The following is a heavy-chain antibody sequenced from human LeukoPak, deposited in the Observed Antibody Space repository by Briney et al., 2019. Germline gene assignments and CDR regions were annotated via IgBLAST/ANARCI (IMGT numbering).Heavy chain of an antibody. D-gene: IGHD6-13*01. CDR1: GGTFSSYA. CDR3: ATRAGIAAAGTLSY. V-gene: IGHV1-69*04. CDR2: IIPILGIA. J-gene: IGHJ4*02. Sequence: ASVKVSCKASGGTFSSYAISWVRQAPGQGLEWMGRIIPILGIANYAQKFQGRVTITADKSTSTAYIELSSLRSEDTAVYYCATRAGIAAAGTLSYWGQGTLVTVSS.